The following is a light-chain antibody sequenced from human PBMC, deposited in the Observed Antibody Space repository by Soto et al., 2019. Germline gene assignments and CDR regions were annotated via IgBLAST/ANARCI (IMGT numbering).Light chain of an antibody. CDR1: QDIAGW. J-gene: IGKJ2*01. CDR3: HQANSFPYT. Sequence: DIQMTQSPSSVSASVGDRVTITCRASQDIAGWLAWYQQKPGKAPKLLIYAASSLQSGVPSRFSGSVSGTDFTLTISSLQPEDFATYYCHQANSFPYTFGQGPKLEIK. CDR2: AAS. V-gene: IGKV1-12*02.